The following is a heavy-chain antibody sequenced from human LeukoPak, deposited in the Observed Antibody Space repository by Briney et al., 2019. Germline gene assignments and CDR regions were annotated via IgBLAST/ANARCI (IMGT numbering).Heavy chain of an antibody. CDR1: GYTFTSYD. D-gene: IGHD6-6*01. Sequence: GASVKVSCKASGYTFTSYDINWVRQATGQGLEWMGWMNPNSGNTGYAQKFQGRVTMTRNTSISTAYMELSSLRSEDTAVYYCARGFVHSSSSGIYYYYYGMDVWGQGTTVTASS. CDR2: MNPNSGNT. V-gene: IGHV1-8*01. CDR3: ARGFVHSSSSGIYYYYYGMDV. J-gene: IGHJ6*02.